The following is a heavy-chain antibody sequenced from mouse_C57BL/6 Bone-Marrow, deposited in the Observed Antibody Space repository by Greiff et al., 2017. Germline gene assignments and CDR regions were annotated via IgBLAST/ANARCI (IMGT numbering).Heavy chain of an antibody. CDR2: INSDGGST. J-gene: IGHJ3*01. Sequence: EVKLVESGGGLVQPGESLKLSCESNEYEFPSHDMSWVRKTPEKRLELVAAINSDGGSTYYPDTMERRFIISRDNTKKALYLQMSSLRSDDTALYYCARQGYYDGGFAYWGQGTLVTVSA. CDR3: ARQGYYDGGFAY. D-gene: IGHD1-1*01. CDR1: EYEFPSHD. V-gene: IGHV5-2*01.